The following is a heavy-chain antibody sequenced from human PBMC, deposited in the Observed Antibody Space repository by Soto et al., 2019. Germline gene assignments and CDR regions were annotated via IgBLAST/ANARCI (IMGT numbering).Heavy chain of an antibody. V-gene: IGHV3-33*01. J-gene: IGHJ4*02. CDR1: GFTFSSYG. Sequence: QVQLVESGGGVVQPGRSLRLSCAASGFTFSSYGMHWVRQAPGKGLEWVAVIWYDGSNKYYADSVKGRFTISRDNSQNTLYLQMNSLRADDTAVYYCARDHGYCSGGSCYLFDYWGQGTLVTVSS. CDR3: ARDHGYCSGGSCYLFDY. CDR2: IWYDGSNK. D-gene: IGHD2-15*01.